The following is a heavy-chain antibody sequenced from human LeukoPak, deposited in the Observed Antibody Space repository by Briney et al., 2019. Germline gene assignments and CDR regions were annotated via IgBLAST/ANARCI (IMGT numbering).Heavy chain of an antibody. Sequence: SETLSFTCAVYGGSFSGYYWSWIRQPPGKGLEWIGEINHSGSTNYNPSLKSRVTISVDTSKNQFSLKLSSVTAADTAVYYCAREVDCSSTSCYRIDYWGQGTLVTVSS. CDR3: AREVDCSSTSCYRIDY. V-gene: IGHV4-34*01. CDR2: INHSGST. J-gene: IGHJ4*02. D-gene: IGHD2-2*01. CDR1: GGSFSGYY.